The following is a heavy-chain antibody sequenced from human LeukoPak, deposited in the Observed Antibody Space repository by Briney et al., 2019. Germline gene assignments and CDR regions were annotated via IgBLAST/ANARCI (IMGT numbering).Heavy chain of an antibody. D-gene: IGHD3-10*01. CDR1: GGSISSGSYY. J-gene: IGHJ5*02. CDR3: ARHNIRGVMHWFDP. V-gene: IGHV4-61*02. CDR2: IYTSGST. Sequence: SETLSLTCTVSGGSISSGSYYWSWIRQPAGKGLEWIGRIYTSGSTNYNPSLKSRVTISVDTSNNQFSLKLSSVTAADTAVYFCARHNIRGVMHWFDPWGQGTQVTVSS.